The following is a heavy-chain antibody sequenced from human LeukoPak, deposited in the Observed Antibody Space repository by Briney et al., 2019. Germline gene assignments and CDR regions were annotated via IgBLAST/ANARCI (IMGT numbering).Heavy chain of an antibody. Sequence: GGSLRLSCAASGFTFSSYGMHWVRQAPGKGLEWVAFIRYDGSNKYYADSVKGRFTISRDNSKNTLYLQMNSLRAEDTAVYYCAREDAIPGYSSSWTDAFDIWGQGTMVTVSS. D-gene: IGHD6-13*01. CDR3: AREDAIPGYSSSWTDAFDI. J-gene: IGHJ3*02. V-gene: IGHV3-30*02. CDR1: GFTFSSYG. CDR2: IRYDGSNK.